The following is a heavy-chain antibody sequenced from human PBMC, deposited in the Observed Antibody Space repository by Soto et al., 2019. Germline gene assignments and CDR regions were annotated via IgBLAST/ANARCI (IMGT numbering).Heavy chain of an antibody. CDR3: ASWGWDGDYRNYQYMDV. CDR2: INHSGST. J-gene: IGHJ6*03. V-gene: IGHV4-34*01. Sequence: SETLSLTCAVYGGSFSGYYWSWIRQPPGKGLEWIGEINHSGSTNYNPSLKSRVTISVDTSKNQFSLKLSSVTAADTAVYYCASWGWDGDYRNYQYMDVWGKGTTVTVSS. D-gene: IGHD4-17*01. CDR1: GGSFSGYY.